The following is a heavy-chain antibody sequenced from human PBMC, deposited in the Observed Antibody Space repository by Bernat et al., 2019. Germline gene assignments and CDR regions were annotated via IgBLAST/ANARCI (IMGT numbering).Heavy chain of an antibody. D-gene: IGHD6-19*01. CDR3: SRDPIAVAGTVTH. CDR1: GFTFGDYA. V-gene: IGHV3-49*03. Sequence: EVQLVESGGVLVQPGRSLRRSCTASGFTFGDYAMSWFRQAPGKGLEWVGFIRSNAYGETTDYDASVKGRFTISRDDSKSSAYLQMNSLKTEDTAVYYCSRDPIAVAGTVTHWGQGTLATVSS. J-gene: IGHJ4*02. CDR2: IRSNAYGETT.